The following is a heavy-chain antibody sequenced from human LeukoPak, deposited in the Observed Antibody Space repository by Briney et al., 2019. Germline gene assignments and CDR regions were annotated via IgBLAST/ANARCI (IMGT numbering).Heavy chain of an antibody. CDR2: IYSGGST. D-gene: IGHD3-22*01. J-gene: IGHJ6*02. CDR3: ARGLLDDSSGYSIVNIQSGYYYYGMDV. V-gene: IGHV3-53*01. CDR1: GFTVSSNY. Sequence: GGSLRLSCAASGFTVSSNYMSWVRQAPGKGLEWVSVIYSGGSTYYADSVKGRFTISRDNSKNTLYLQMNSLRAEDTAVYYCARGLLDDSSGYSIVNIQSGYYYYGMDVWGQGTTVTVSS.